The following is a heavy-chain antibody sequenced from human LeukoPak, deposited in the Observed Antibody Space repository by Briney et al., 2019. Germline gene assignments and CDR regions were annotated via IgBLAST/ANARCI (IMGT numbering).Heavy chain of an antibody. CDR1: GYSFGGFY. CDR3: AREWLIVVTGTGHLDY. Sequence: ASVKVSCKASGYSFGGFYMHWVRQAPGQGLEWMGWIIPNTGGTNYAQKFQGRVTVTRDTTISTAYMELSSLRPDDTAVYYCAREWLIVVTGTGHLDYWGQGTLVTVSS. J-gene: IGHJ4*02. CDR2: IIPNTGGT. D-gene: IGHD6-19*01. V-gene: IGHV1-2*02.